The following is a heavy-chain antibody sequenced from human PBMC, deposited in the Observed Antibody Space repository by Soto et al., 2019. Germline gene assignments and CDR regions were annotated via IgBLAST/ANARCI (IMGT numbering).Heavy chain of an antibody. CDR3: ARVVPGAEAWFGP. CDR2: VSLYSDGT. J-gene: IGHJ5*02. Sequence: ASVKVSCKTSGYTFSNYGITWVRQAPGQPLEWLGWVSLYSDGTNYAQKFQGRVSMTTDTSTTTAYMELRSLRSDDTAVYYCARVVPGAEAWFGPWGQGTLVTVSS. V-gene: IGHV1-18*01. CDR1: GYTFSNYG. D-gene: IGHD2-2*01.